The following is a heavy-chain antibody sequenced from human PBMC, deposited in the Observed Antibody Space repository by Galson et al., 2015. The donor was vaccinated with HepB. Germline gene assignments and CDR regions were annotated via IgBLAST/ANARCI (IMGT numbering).Heavy chain of an antibody. CDR3: ARTSGTVPYDLDV. V-gene: IGHV5-10-1*01. CDR2: IDPSDSYT. CDR1: GYSFATYW. Sequence: SGAEVKKPGESLSVSCKASGYSFATYWISWVRQMPGKGLEWMGRIDPSDSYTYYSPSFQGHVTISADKSISTAYLQWSSLKASDTAIYYCARTSGTVPYDLDVWGQGTTVTVSS. J-gene: IGHJ6*02. D-gene: IGHD4-17*01.